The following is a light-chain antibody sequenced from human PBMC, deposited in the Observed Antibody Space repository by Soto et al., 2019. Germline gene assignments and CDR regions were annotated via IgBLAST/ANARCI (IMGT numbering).Light chain of an antibody. CDR1: GSDIGTYKY. V-gene: IGLV2-8*01. J-gene: IGLJ3*02. CDR3: TSYAGSSNWV. Sequence: QSALTQPPSASGSPGQSVTISCTGTGSDIGTYKYVSWYQQHPGQAPKLMIYEVNKRPSGVPDRFSGSKSGNTASLTVSGLQSEDEGDYYCTSYAGSSNWVLGGGTKVTVL. CDR2: EVN.